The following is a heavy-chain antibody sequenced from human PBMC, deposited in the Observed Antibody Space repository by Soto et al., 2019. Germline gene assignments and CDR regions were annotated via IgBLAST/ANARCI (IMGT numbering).Heavy chain of an antibody. CDR1: GGSFSGYY. Sequence: QVQLQQWGAGLLKPSETLSLTCAVYGGSFSGYYWSWIRQPPGKGLEWIGEIKHSGSTNYNPSLKSRVTISVDTSKNQFSLKLSSVTAADTAVYYCARGRVVITLYYFDYWGQGTLVTVSS. D-gene: IGHD3-22*01. V-gene: IGHV4-34*01. J-gene: IGHJ4*02. CDR3: ARGRVVITLYYFDY. CDR2: IKHSGST.